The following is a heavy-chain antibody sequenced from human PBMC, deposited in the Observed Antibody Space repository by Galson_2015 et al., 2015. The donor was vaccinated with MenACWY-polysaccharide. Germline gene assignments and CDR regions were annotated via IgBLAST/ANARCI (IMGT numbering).Heavy chain of an antibody. J-gene: IGHJ4*02. Sequence: ETLSLTCTVSGDSISTYYWNWIRQPPGKGLEWVGYIYYTGSTNYNPSFNSRVTISLDTSQNQYSLRLKSVTAADTAVYYCARGRGQLPLQFDYWGQGVLVTVSS. D-gene: IGHD1-1*01. CDR2: IYYTGST. CDR1: GDSISTYY. V-gene: IGHV4-59*01. CDR3: ARGRGQLPLQFDY.